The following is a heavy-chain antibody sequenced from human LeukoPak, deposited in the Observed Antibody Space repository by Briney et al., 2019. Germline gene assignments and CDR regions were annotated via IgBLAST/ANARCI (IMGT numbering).Heavy chain of an antibody. CDR3: ARDGLPAVDRWFDP. D-gene: IGHD3-22*01. CDR1: GGSISSGSYY. CDR2: IYTSGST. Sequence: PSETLSLTCTVSGGSISSGSYYWSWIRPPAGKGLEWIGRIYTSGSTNYNPALKSRVTISVDTSKNQFSLKLSSVTAADTAVYYCARDGLPAVDRWFDPWGEGTLVTVSS. J-gene: IGHJ5*02. V-gene: IGHV4-61*02.